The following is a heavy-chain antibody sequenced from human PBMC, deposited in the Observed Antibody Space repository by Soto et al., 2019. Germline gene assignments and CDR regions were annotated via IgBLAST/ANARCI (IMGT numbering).Heavy chain of an antibody. CDR1: GFTFSSYS. J-gene: IGHJ3*01. CDR2: ISSSSSYI. Sequence: GGSLRLSCAASGFTFSSYSMNWVRQAPGKGLEWVSSISSSSSYIYYADSVKGRFTISRDNAKNSLYLQMNSLRAEDTAVYYCASEEEDYYDSSGYYSWGQGTMVTVSS. CDR3: ASEEEDYYDSSGYYS. D-gene: IGHD3-22*01. V-gene: IGHV3-21*01.